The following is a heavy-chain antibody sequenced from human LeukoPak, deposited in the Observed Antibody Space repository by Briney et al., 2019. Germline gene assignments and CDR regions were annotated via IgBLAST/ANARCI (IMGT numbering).Heavy chain of an antibody. V-gene: IGHV3-23*01. CDR1: GFTFSSYA. J-gene: IGHJ6*02. CDR2: ISGSGGST. D-gene: IGHD2-15*01. CDR3: AKAPTPLGYCSGGSCHYYGMDV. Sequence: PGGSLRLSCAASGFTFSSYAMSWVRQAPGKGLEWVSAISGSGGSTYYADSVKGRFTISRDNSKNTLYLQMNSLRAEDTAVYYCAKAPTPLGYCSGGSCHYYGMDVWGQGTTVTVSS.